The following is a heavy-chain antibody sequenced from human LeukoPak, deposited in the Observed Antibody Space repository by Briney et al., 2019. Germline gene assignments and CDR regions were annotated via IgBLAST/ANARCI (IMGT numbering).Heavy chain of an antibody. CDR2: IYSGGST. Sequence: PGGSLRLSCAASGFTVSSNYMSWVRQAPGKGLEWVSVIYSGGSTYYADSVKGRFTISRDNSKNTLYLQMNSLRAEDTAVYYCAKNYYDSSGDPPFDYWGQGTLVTVSS. V-gene: IGHV3-53*01. CDR3: AKNYYDSSGDPPFDY. CDR1: GFTVSSNY. D-gene: IGHD3-22*01. J-gene: IGHJ4*02.